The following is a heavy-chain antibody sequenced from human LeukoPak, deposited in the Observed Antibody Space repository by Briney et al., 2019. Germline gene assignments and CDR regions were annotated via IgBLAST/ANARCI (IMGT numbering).Heavy chain of an antibody. D-gene: IGHD6-13*01. CDR1: GFTFSSYA. V-gene: IGHV3-23*01. CDR2: LSGTGRST. CDR3: AKGGDSSSWLFDF. Sequence: GGSLRLSCAASGFTFSSYAMSWVRQAPGKGLEWVSALSGTGRSTYYADSVRGRFTISRDSSKNTLFLQVNSLRAEDTAVYYCAKGGDSSSWLFDFWGQGTLVTVSS. J-gene: IGHJ4*02.